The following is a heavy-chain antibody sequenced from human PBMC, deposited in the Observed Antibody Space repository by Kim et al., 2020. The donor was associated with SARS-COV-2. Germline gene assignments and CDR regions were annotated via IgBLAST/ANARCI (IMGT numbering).Heavy chain of an antibody. CDR1: GGTFSSYA. Sequence: SVKVSCKASGGTFSSYAISWVRQAPGQGLEWMGGIIPIFGTANYAQKFQGRVTITADESTSTAYMELSSLRSEDTAVYYCARDPLGFWTGYSRAKTSYGMDVWGQGTTVTVSS. CDR2: IIPIFGTA. J-gene: IGHJ6*02. D-gene: IGHD3-3*01. CDR3: ARDPLGFWTGYSRAKTSYGMDV. V-gene: IGHV1-69*13.